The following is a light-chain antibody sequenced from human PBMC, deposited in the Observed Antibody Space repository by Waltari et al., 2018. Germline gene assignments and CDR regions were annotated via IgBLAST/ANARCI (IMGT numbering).Light chain of an antibody. CDR2: GAS. CDR1: QDISNW. J-gene: IGKJ4*01. V-gene: IGKV1D-12*01. CDR3: QQANSFPLT. Sequence: DIQMTQSPSSVSASLGDSVTITCRASQDISNWLAWYQQKPGEAPKLLIYGASSLRSGVPSRFSGSGSGTDFTLTISSLQPEDYATYYCQQANSFPLTFGGGTKVEVK.